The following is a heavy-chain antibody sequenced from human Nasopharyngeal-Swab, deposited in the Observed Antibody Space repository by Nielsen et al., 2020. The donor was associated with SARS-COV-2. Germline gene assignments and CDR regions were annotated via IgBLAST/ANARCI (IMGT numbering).Heavy chain of an antibody. Sequence: WIRQPPGKGLEWVSYISSSSSTKYYADSVKGRFTISRDNAKNSLYLQMNSLRDEDTAVYYCARDAIVVVPAVIQYWGQGTLVTVSS. CDR3: ARDAIVVVPAVIQY. D-gene: IGHD2-2*01. CDR2: ISSSSSTK. J-gene: IGHJ4*02. V-gene: IGHV3-11*04.